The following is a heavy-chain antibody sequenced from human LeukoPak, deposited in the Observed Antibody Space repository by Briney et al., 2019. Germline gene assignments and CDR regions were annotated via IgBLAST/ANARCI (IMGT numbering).Heavy chain of an antibody. V-gene: IGHV3-48*04. CDR2: ISTSGTTI. J-gene: IGHJ4*02. CDR3: ARGPVVTTFDY. Sequence: PGGSLRLSCAASGFTFFSYNMNWVRQAPGKGLEWISYISTSGTTIYYADSVKGRFTISRDNTKNSLFLQMNSLRVEDTAVYYCARGPVVTTFDYWGQGTLVPVSS. D-gene: IGHD2-21*02. CDR1: GFTFFSYN.